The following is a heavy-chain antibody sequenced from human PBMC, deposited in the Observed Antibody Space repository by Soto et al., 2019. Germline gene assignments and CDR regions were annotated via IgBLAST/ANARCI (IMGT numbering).Heavy chain of an antibody. CDR3: GRTSIDIAARRMAAFDI. Sequence: GXPXKFSYKASGNTXKCYYMPLMRQSPGQGLEWMGWSNPNSCGKNYAQKFQGRVTMTRDTSISTAYMELGRLRSDDTAVYYCGRTSIDIAARRMAAFDIWGQGTMDTVS. D-gene: IGHD6-6*01. J-gene: IGHJ3*02. V-gene: IGHV1-2*02. CDR2: SNPNSCGK. CDR1: GNTXKCYY.